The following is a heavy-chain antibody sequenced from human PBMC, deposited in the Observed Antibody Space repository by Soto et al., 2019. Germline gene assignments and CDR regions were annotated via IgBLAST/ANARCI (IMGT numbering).Heavy chain of an antibody. J-gene: IGHJ6*02. CDR3: ARDQSPSSGWPGMDV. D-gene: IGHD6-19*01. CDR2: INPNSGGT. V-gene: IGHV1-2*02. Sequence: ASVKVSCKASGYTFTDYYMHWVRQAPGQGLEWMGWINPNSGGTNYAQKFQGRVTMTRDTSISTAYMELNRLRSDDTAVYYCARDQSPSSGWPGMDVWGQGTTVAVSS. CDR1: GYTFTDYY.